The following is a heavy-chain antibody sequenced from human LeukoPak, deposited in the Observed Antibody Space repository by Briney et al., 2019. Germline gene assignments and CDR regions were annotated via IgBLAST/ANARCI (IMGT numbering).Heavy chain of an antibody. V-gene: IGHV4-31*03. CDR1: GGSISSSTYY. J-gene: IGHJ4*02. CDR3: ARGPPGSAWPVGATRGAFDY. Sequence: PSETLSLTCTVSGGSISSSTYYWGWIRQPPGKGLEWIGYIYYSGSTYYNPSLKSRVTISVDTSKNQFSLKLSSVTAADTAVYYCARGPPGSAWPVGATRGAFDYWGQGTLVTVSS. D-gene: IGHD1-26*01. CDR2: IYYSGST.